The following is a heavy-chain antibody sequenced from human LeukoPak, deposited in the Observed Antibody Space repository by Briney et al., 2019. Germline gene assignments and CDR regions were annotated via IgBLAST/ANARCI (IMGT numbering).Heavy chain of an antibody. CDR3: ARVRALSYYDSSGDLYYFDY. CDR1: GGSINSYY. D-gene: IGHD3-22*01. V-gene: IGHV4-59*01. Sequence: PSETLSLTCTVSGGSINSYYWSWLRQPPGKGLEWIGHIHYSGSIDYNPSLKSRVTISVDTSKNQFSLKLSSVTAADTAVYYCARVRALSYYDSSGDLYYFDYWGQGTLVTVSS. J-gene: IGHJ4*02. CDR2: IHYSGSI.